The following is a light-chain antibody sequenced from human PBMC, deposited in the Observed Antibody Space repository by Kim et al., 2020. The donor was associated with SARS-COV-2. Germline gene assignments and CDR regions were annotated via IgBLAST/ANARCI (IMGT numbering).Light chain of an antibody. J-gene: IGLJ2*01. Sequence: QSVLTQPPSLSEAPRRRVTISCSGSSSNIGKNAVKWYQQVPGKAPKFVMYYDDLMPSGASDRFSGSKSGTSASLAISGLEWEDEADYYCAAWDDSLKVVVFGGGTQLTVL. V-gene: IGLV1-36*01. CDR2: YDD. CDR3: AAWDDSLKVVV. CDR1: SSNIGKNA.